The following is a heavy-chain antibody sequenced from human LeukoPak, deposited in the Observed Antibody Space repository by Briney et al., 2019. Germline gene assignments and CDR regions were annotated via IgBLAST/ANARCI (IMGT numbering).Heavy chain of an antibody. CDR1: GGSISSGSYY. Sequence: SETLSLTCTVSGGSISSGSYYWSWIRQPAGKGLEWLGRIYASGSTNYNPSLKSRVTISVDTSKNQFSLKLSSVTAADTAVYYCARGVAYYDILTGYTDKYYFDYWGQGTLVTVSS. J-gene: IGHJ4*02. CDR2: IYASGST. V-gene: IGHV4-61*02. D-gene: IGHD3-9*01. CDR3: ARGVAYYDILTGYTDKYYFDY.